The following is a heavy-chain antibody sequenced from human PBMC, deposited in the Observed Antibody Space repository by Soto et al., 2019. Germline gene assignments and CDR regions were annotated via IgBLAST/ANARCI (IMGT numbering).Heavy chain of an antibody. J-gene: IGHJ4*02. CDR3: ATRMTTTPY. V-gene: IGHV3-66*01. D-gene: IGHD4-17*01. Sequence: EVRLVQSGGGLVQPGGSLRLSYAASLFIVSDNYMSWVRQAPGKGLEWVSLIYSGGGTDYAESVKGRFTISRDNSKNTLYLQMNSLNAEDTGIYYCATRMTTTPYWGQGTVVTVSS. CDR2: IYSGGGT. CDR1: LFIVSDNY.